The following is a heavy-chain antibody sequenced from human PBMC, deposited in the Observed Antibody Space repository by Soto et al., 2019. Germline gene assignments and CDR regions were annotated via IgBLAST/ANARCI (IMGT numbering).Heavy chain of an antibody. CDR2: ISSTTNYI. D-gene: IGHD3-10*01. CDR1: GFTFTRYS. CDR3: ARDRARYYYGSGGTSAFDI. V-gene: IGHV3-21*01. Sequence: GWSLRLSCAASGFTFTRYSMNWVRQAPGKGLEWVSSISSTTNYIYYADSVKGRFTIFRDNAKNSLYLQMNSLRAEDTAVYYCARDRARYYYGSGGTSAFDIWGQGTMVTVSS. J-gene: IGHJ3*02.